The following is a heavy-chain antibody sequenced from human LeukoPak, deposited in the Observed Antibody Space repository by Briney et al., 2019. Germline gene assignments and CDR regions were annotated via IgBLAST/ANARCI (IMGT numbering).Heavy chain of an antibody. CDR2: INHSGST. J-gene: IGHJ5*02. V-gene: IGHV4-34*01. CDR1: GGSFSGYY. Sequence: SETLSLTCAVYGGSFSGYYWSWIRQPPGKGLEWIGEINHSGSTNYNPSLKSRVTISVDTSNNQFSLKLSSVTAADTAVYYCARVYTSSWYIDPWGQGALVTVSS. D-gene: IGHD6-13*01. CDR3: ARVYTSSWYIDP.